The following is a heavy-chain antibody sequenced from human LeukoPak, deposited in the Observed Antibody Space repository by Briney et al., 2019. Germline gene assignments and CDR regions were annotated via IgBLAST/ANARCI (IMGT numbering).Heavy chain of an antibody. J-gene: IGHJ4*02. V-gene: IGHV3-43*01. CDR2: AGWAGGTT. Sequence: FDXYTXHWVRHAPGKGLEWVSLAGWAGGTTFYSDSVRGRFTISRDSGRKSVYLQMNSLTTDDTAFYFCAKELDTMFFDYWGQGALVTVSS. D-gene: IGHD3-10*02. CDR3: AKELDTMFFDY. CDR1: FDXYT.